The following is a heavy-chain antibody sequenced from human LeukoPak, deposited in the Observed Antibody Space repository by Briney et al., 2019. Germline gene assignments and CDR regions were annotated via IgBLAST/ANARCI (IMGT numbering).Heavy chain of an antibody. Sequence: SETLSLTCTVSGGSISSGGYYWSWIRQHPGKGLEWIGYIYYSGSTYYNPSLKSRVTISVGPSKNQFSLKLSSVTAADTAVYYCARDPQKARYCSGGSCYPPGYYGMDVWGQGTTVTVSS. CDR1: GGSISSGGYY. J-gene: IGHJ6*02. V-gene: IGHV4-31*03. CDR2: IYYSGST. CDR3: ARDPQKARYCSGGSCYPPGYYGMDV. D-gene: IGHD2-15*01.